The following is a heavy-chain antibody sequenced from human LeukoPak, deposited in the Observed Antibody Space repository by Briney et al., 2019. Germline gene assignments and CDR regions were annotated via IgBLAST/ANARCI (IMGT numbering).Heavy chain of an antibody. V-gene: IGHV4-61*01. D-gene: IGHD3-22*01. CDR2: IYYSGST. CDR1: GGSVSSGNYY. CDR3: ARDPSGYFNY. Sequence: SETLSLTCTVSGGSVSSGNYYWSWIRQPLGKGLDWIGYIYYSGSTNYNPSLKSRVTISVDTSKNQFSLRLSSVTAADTAVYYCARDPSGYFNYWGQGTLATVSS. J-gene: IGHJ4*02.